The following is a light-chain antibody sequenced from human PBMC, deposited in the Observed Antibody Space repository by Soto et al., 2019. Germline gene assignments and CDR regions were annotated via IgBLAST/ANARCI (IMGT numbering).Light chain of an antibody. Sequence: EIVMTQSPATLSVSPGERATLSCRASQSINNNLAWYQQKRGQSPRLLIYGASSRATGTPARFSGSGSGTGFTLTISSLQSEDFAIYYCQQYNDWPLTFGGGTNVEIK. J-gene: IGKJ4*01. CDR2: GAS. CDR3: QQYNDWPLT. V-gene: IGKV3-15*01. CDR1: QSINNN.